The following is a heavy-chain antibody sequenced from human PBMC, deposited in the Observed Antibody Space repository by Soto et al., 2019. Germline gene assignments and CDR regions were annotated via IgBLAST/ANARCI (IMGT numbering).Heavy chain of an antibody. CDR1: GGTFSSYA. CDR2: IIPIFGTA. J-gene: IGHJ2*01. Sequence: SVKVSCKASGGTFSSYAISWVRQAPGQGLEWMGGIIPIFGTANYAQKFQGRVTITADESTSTAYMELSSLRSEDTAVYYCARGRRTRTTVNLYWYFDLWGRGTLVTVSS. V-gene: IGHV1-69*13. CDR3: ARGRRTRTTVNLYWYFDL. D-gene: IGHD4-17*01.